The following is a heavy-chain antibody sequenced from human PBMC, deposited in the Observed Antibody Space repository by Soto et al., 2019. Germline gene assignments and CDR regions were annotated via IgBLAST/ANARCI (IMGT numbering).Heavy chain of an antibody. CDR1: GGTFSSYA. D-gene: IGHD3-22*01. J-gene: IGHJ6*02. CDR3: ASFRDYYDSSGYYHTLFGIDV. Sequence: QVQLVQSGAEVKKPGSSVKVSCMASGGTFSSYAISWVRQAPGQGLEWMGGIIPIFGTANYAQKSQGRVTITADESTSTAYMELSSLRAEDTAVYYCASFRDYYDSSGYYHTLFGIDVWGQGTTVNVSS. V-gene: IGHV1-69*01. CDR2: IIPIFGTA.